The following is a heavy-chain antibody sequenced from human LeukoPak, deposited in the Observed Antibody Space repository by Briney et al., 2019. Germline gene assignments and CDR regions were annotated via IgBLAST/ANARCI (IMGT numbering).Heavy chain of an antibody. J-gene: IGHJ4*02. CDR1: GGSFSGYY. D-gene: IGHD3-10*01. CDR3: ARGNRSPYYYGSGSYYYFDY. V-gene: IGHV4-34*01. Sequence: SETLSLTCAVYGGSFSGYYWSWIRQPPGKGLEWIGEINHSGSTNYNPSLKSRVTISVDTSKNQFSLKLSSVTAADTAVYYRARGNRSPYYYGSGSYYYFDYWGQGTLVTVSS. CDR2: INHSGST.